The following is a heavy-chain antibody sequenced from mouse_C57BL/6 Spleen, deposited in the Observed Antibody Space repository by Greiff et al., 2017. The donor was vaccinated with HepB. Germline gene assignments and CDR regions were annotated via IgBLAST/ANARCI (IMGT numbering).Heavy chain of an antibody. J-gene: IGHJ1*03. CDR3: ARGDGSSFYWYFAV. CDR1: GYTFTSYW. Sequence: QVQLQQSGAELVKPGASVKLSCKASGYTFTSYWMHWVKQRPGRGLEGIGRIDPKGGGTKYNEKFKSKATLTVDKPSSTAYMQLSSLTSEDSAVYYCARGDGSSFYWYFAVWGTGTTVTVSS. CDR2: IDPKGGGT. D-gene: IGHD1-1*01. V-gene: IGHV1-72*01.